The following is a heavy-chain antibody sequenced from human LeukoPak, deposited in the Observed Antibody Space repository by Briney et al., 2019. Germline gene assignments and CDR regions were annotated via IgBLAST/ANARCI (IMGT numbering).Heavy chain of an antibody. CDR1: GGSFSGYY. D-gene: IGHD6-13*01. CDR2: INHSGST. J-gene: IGHJ4*02. V-gene: IGHV4-34*01. Sequence: SETLSLTCAVYGGSFSGYYWSWIRQPPGKGLEWIGEINHSGSTNYNPSLKSRVTISVDTSKNQFSLKLSSVTAADTAVYYCARVGTAGYFDYWGQGILVTVSS. CDR3: ARVGTAGYFDY.